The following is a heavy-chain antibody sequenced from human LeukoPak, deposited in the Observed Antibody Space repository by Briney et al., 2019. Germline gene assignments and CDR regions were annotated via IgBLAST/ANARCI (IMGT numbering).Heavy chain of an antibody. Sequence: SETLSLTCTVSGGSISSYYWSWIRQPPGKGLEWIGYIYYSGSTNYNPSLKSRVTISVDTSKNQFSLKLSSVTAADTAVYYCARHGGIQLWSRNENIFDYWGQGTLVTVSS. J-gene: IGHJ4*02. CDR2: IYYSGST. D-gene: IGHD5-18*01. CDR1: GGSISSYY. V-gene: IGHV4-59*08. CDR3: ARHGGIQLWSRNENIFDY.